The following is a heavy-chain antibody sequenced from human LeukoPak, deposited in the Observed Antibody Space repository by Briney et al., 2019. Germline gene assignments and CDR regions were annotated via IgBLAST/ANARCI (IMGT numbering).Heavy chain of an antibody. CDR2: ISSSSSYI. V-gene: IGHV3-21*01. D-gene: IGHD1-1*01. J-gene: IGHJ4*02. CDR3: ARLKGSELYLDY. Sequence: KPGGSLRLSCAASGFTFSSYSMNWVRQAPGKGLEWVSSISSSSSYIYYADSVKGRFTISRDNAKNSLYLQMNSLRAEDTAVYYCARLKGSELYLDYWGQGTLVTVSS. CDR1: GFTFSSYS.